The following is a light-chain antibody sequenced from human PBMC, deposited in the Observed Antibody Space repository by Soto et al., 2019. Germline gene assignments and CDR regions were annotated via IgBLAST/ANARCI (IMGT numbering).Light chain of an antibody. CDR1: QGIGNY. V-gene: IGKV1-27*01. CDR3: QVYNNGPPG. J-gene: IGKJ5*01. CDR2: GAS. Sequence: DRQMTQSPSSLSASVGDRVTITCRASQGIGNYLAWYQHKPGKVPKLLIYGASTLQSRVPSRFSGGGSGTEFTLTISGLQIEDLATYYCQVYNNGPPGFGQGTRPAIK.